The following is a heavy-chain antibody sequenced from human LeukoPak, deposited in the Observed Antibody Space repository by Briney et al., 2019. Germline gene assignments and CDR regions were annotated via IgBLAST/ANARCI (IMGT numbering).Heavy chain of an antibody. CDR3: ARANDYMSAMEV. D-gene: IGHD1-1*01. CDR1: GASISSGSYY. CDR2: IYNSGST. Sequence: KSSETLSLTCIVSGASISSGSYYWNWIRQPAGKGLEWIGYIYNSGSTKYNPSLRSRVTISVDTSKTHFSLKVSSVTAADTAMYYCARANDYMSAMEVWGKGTAVTVSS. J-gene: IGHJ6*03. V-gene: IGHV4-61*10.